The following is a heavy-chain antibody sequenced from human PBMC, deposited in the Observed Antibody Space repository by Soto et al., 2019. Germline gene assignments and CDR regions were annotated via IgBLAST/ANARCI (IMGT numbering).Heavy chain of an antibody. J-gene: IGHJ6*02. D-gene: IGHD2-2*01. Sequence: QVQLQESGPGLMKPSETLSLTCTVSGGSVSSGSYYWSWIRQPPGKGLEWIGYIYYSGSTNYNPSPTSRVPISVATSKNQFSLKLSSVTAADTAVYYCARAPSYCISTSCYGYYYGMDVWGQGTTVTVSS. V-gene: IGHV4-61*01. CDR3: ARAPSYCISTSCYGYYYGMDV. CDR1: GGSVSSGSYY. CDR2: IYYSGST.